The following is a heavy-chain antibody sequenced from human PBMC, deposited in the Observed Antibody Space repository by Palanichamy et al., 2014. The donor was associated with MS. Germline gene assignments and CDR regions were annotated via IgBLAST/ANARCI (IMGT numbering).Heavy chain of an antibody. D-gene: IGHD4-17*01. J-gene: IGHJ6*02. CDR3: ARSVYGDYGIMDV. CDR2: IWYDGSDK. V-gene: IGHV3-33*01. Sequence: QVQLVESGGGVIQPGRSLRLSCVASGFTFRNYGMHWVRQAPGKGLEWAVVIWYDGSDKYYADSVKGRFTVSRDNSKNTLFLQLNSLRVEDTAVYYRARSVYGDYGIMDVWGQGTTVIVSS. CDR1: GFTFRNYG.